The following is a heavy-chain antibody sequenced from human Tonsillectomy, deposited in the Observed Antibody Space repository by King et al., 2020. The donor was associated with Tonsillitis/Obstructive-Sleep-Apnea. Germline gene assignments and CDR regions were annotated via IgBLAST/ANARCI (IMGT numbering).Heavy chain of an antibody. CDR3: ARVWGIPASGKVDV. D-gene: IGHD6-13*01. Sequence: QLVQSGGEVKKPGASVKVSCKASGYTFSSFGISWVRQAPGQGLEWMGWISGYSGHTNYAQNLRGRVTMTTDTSTSTAYMELRSLGSDDPALYYCARVWGIPASGKVDVWGQGTTVSVSS. J-gene: IGHJ6*02. V-gene: IGHV1-18*01. CDR2: ISGYSGHT. CDR1: GYTFSSFG.